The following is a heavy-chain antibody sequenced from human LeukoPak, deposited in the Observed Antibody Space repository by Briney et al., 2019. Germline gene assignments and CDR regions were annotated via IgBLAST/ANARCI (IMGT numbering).Heavy chain of an antibody. CDR1: GFTVSTSA. Sequence: GGSLRLSCAAAGFTVSTSAMSWVRQAPGKGLEWVSGISGSGGGTYYADSVKGRFTISRDNSKNTLYLQMNSLRTEDTAVYYCLPDWFDPWGQGTLVTVSS. J-gene: IGHJ5*02. CDR3: LPDWFDP. V-gene: IGHV3-23*01. CDR2: ISGSGGGT.